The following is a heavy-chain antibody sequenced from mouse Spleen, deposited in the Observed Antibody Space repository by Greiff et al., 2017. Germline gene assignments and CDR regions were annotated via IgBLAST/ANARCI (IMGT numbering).Heavy chain of an antibody. CDR2: IWGGGST. CDR1: GFSLTSYG. Sequence: QVQLQQSGPGLVAPSQSLSITCTVSGFSLTSYGVDWVRQSPGKGLEWLGVIWGGGSTNYNSALKSRLSISKDNSKSQVFLKMNSLQTDDTAMYYCATKSNSDWFAYWGQGTLVTVSA. V-gene: IGHV2-6*01. J-gene: IGHJ3*01. CDR3: ATKSNSDWFAY.